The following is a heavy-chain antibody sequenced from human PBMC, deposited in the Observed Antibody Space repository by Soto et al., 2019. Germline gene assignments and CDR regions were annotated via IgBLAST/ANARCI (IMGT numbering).Heavy chain of an antibody. D-gene: IGHD1-1*01. CDR2: ISYDGSNK. Sequence: QVQLVESGGGVVQPGRSLRLSCAASGFTFSSYAMHWVRQAPGKGLEWVAVISYDGSNKYYADSVKGRFTISRDNSKNTLYLQMNSLRAEDTAVYYCARELEPDYWGQGTLVTVSS. J-gene: IGHJ4*02. CDR3: ARELEPDY. CDR1: GFTFSSYA. V-gene: IGHV3-30-3*01.